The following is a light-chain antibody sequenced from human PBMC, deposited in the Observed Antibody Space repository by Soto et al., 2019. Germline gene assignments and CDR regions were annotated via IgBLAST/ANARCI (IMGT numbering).Light chain of an antibody. CDR3: QQLSIFPLT. Sequence: DIQLTQSPSFLSASVGDRVTITRRASQGISTSLAWYQQKPGKAPNLLMYAASTLQSGVPSRFSGGGSGTEFTLTISSLQPEDFATYYCQQLSIFPLTFGPGTKVEIK. J-gene: IGKJ3*01. V-gene: IGKV1-9*01. CDR1: QGISTS. CDR2: AAS.